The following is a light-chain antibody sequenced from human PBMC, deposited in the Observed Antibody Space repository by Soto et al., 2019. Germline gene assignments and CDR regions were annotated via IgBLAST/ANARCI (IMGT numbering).Light chain of an antibody. CDR3: QQHDELPPA. CDR2: SAS. V-gene: IGKV3-15*01. Sequence: EIVMTQSPVTLSVSPGETVTLSCRASQSLRSNLAWYQKKPGQTPRLLIYSASIRAAATPARFSGSGAGTNFSLTISSLQSEDFAVYYCQQHDELPPAFGQGTKVDLK. CDR1: QSLRSN. J-gene: IGKJ1*01.